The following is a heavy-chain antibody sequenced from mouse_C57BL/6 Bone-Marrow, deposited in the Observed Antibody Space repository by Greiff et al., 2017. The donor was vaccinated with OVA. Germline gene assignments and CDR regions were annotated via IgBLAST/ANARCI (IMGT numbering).Heavy chain of an antibody. V-gene: IGHV1-59*01. CDR1: GYTFTSYW. CDR2: IDPSDSYT. CDR3: ARERYYGSSYGWYFDV. Sequence: VQLQQPGAELVRPGTSVKLSCKASGYTFTSYWMHWVKQRPGQGLEWIGVIDPSDSYTNYNQKFKGKAPLTVDTSSSTAYMQLSSLTSEDSAVYYGARERYYGSSYGWYFDVWGTGTTVTVSS. J-gene: IGHJ1*03. D-gene: IGHD1-1*01.